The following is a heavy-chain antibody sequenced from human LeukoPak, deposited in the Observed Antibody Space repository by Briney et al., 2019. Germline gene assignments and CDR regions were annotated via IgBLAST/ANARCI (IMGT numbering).Heavy chain of an antibody. Sequence: PSETLSLTCTVSGYSISSGYYWGWIRQPPGKGLEWIGSIYHSGSTYYNPSLKSRVTISVDTSKNQFSLKLSPVTAADTAVYYCARDRSYYDSMGNWFDPWGQGTLVTVSS. V-gene: IGHV4-38-2*02. CDR2: IYHSGST. D-gene: IGHD3-22*01. CDR3: ARDRSYYDSMGNWFDP. CDR1: GYSISSGYY. J-gene: IGHJ5*02.